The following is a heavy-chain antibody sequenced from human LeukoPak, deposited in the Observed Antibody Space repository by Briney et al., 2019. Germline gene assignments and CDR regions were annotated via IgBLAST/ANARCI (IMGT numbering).Heavy chain of an antibody. CDR1: GFTFSSYA. J-gene: IGHJ4*02. D-gene: IGHD6-6*01. V-gene: IGHV3-74*01. Sequence: GGSLRLSCAASGFTFSSYAMSWVRQAPGKGPVWVSRINGGGSSTSYADSVKGRFTISRDNAKNTLYLQMNSLRVEDTAVYYCARVLAARPFDYWGQGTLVTVSS. CDR3: ARVLAARPFDY. CDR2: INGGGSST.